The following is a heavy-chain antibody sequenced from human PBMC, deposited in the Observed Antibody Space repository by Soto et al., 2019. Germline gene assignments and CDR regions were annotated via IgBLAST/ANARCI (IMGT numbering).Heavy chain of an antibody. Sequence: GASVKVSCKASGYTFTSYYMHWVRQAPGQGLEWMGIINPSGGSTSYAQKFQGRVTMTRDTSTSTVYMELSSLRSEDTAVYYCARDGLFDYGDVGAFDIWGQGTMVTVSS. CDR2: INPSGGST. CDR3: ARDGLFDYGDVGAFDI. D-gene: IGHD4-17*01. V-gene: IGHV1-46*03. J-gene: IGHJ3*02. CDR1: GYTFTSYY.